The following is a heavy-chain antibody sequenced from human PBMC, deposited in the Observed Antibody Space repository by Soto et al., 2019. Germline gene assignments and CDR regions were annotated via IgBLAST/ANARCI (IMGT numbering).Heavy chain of an antibody. CDR1: GYTFTDYD. J-gene: IGHJ5*02. CDR2: MNPNSGET. V-gene: IGHV1-8*02. Sequence: QEQLVQSGAEVKKPGASVKVSCMTSGYTFTDYDINWVRQATRQGLEFIGWMNPNSGETGYAQKFQGRVTMTRSTSLSTAYLELSSLTSDDTAVYFCARVAVAARPRWYNWFDPWGQGTLVTVSS. CDR3: ARVAVAARPRWYNWFDP. D-gene: IGHD2-15*01.